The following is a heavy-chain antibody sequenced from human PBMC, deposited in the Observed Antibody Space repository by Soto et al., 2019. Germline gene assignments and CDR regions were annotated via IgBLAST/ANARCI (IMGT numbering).Heavy chain of an antibody. CDR2: IKRKTDGGTT. D-gene: IGHD3-3*01. CDR1: GFTFSNAY. Sequence: GGSLRLSCAASGFTFSNAYMNWVRLAPGRGLEWVGRIKRKTDGGTTDYAAPVKGRFIISRDDSKNTLSLQMNSLKTEDTAVYYCTTGLPASGPLRFLEWPFVYWGQGTLVTVSS. J-gene: IGHJ4*02. CDR3: TTGLPASGPLRFLEWPFVY. V-gene: IGHV3-15*01.